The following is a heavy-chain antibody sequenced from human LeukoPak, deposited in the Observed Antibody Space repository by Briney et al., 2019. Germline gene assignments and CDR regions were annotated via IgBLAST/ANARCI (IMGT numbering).Heavy chain of an antibody. CDR1: GFTFSSYW. CDR2: INSDGSST. Sequence: PGGSLRLSCAASGFTFSSYWRHWVRQAPGKGLVWVSRINSDGSSTSYADSVKGRFTISRDNAKNTLYLQMNSLRAEDTAVYYCARDRNYYGSGDYFDYWGQGTLVTVSS. D-gene: IGHD3-10*01. CDR3: ARDRNYYGSGDYFDY. J-gene: IGHJ4*02. V-gene: IGHV3-74*01.